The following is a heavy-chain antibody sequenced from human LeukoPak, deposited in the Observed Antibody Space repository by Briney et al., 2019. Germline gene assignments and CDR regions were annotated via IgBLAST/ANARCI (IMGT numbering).Heavy chain of an antibody. V-gene: IGHV3-7*01. CDR1: GFGLNTYW. Sequence: GGSLTLSCEASGFGLNTYWMAWVRQAPGKGLEWVANIKKDGSEKHYVDSVKGRFTISRDNAKNSLYLQMSGLRAEDSAVYYCARDSNYYDSSAYYDTFDIWGQGTTVTVSS. CDR3: ARDSNYYDSSAYYDTFDI. J-gene: IGHJ3*02. CDR2: IKKDGSEK. D-gene: IGHD3-22*01.